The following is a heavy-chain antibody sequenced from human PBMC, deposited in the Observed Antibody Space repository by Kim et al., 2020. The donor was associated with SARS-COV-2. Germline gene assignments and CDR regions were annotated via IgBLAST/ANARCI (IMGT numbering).Heavy chain of an antibody. CDR3: ARDFSSGGPNYFDY. Sequence: SETLSLTCTVSGGSISTDYWSWIRQPPGKGLEWLGLVDYSGSTNYNPSLKSRVTISVDTSKNQFSLKLSSVTAEDTAVYYCARDFSSGGPNYFDYWGQGT. D-gene: IGHD6-19*01. CDR1: GGSISTDY. CDR2: VDYSGST. V-gene: IGHV4-59*01. J-gene: IGHJ4*02.